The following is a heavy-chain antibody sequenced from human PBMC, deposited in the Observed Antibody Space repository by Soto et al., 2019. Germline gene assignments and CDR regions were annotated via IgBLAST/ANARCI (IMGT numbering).Heavy chain of an antibody. J-gene: IGHJ6*02. V-gene: IGHV3-30-3*01. CDR1: GFTFSSYA. CDR2: ISYDGSNK. D-gene: IGHD3-3*01. CDR3: ARAIYDFWSGRKRYYYYGMDI. Sequence: GGSLRLSCAASGFTFSSYAMHWVRQAPGKGLEWVAVISYDGSNKYYADSVKGRFTISRDNSKNTLYLQMNSLRAEDTAVYYCARAIYDFWSGRKRYYYYGMDIWGQGTTVTVSS.